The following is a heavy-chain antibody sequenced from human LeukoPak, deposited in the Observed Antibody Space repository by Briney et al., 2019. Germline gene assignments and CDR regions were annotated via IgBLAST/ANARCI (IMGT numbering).Heavy chain of an antibody. CDR1: GFIFRNYG. D-gene: IGHD7-27*01. J-gene: IGHJ4*02. Sequence: GGSLRLSCAASGFIFRNYGMNWVRQAPGKGLEWLSGISPRGGGTYYADSVKGRFTISRDDSKNTLSLQMNSLRVEDTAVYYCGRDLAWGAFDYWGQGTLVAVSS. V-gene: IGHV3-23*01. CDR2: ISPRGGGT. CDR3: GRDLAWGAFDY.